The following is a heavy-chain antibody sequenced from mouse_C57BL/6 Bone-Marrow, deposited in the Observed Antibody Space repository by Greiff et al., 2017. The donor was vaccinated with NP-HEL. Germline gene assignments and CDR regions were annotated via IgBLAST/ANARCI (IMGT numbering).Heavy chain of an antibody. J-gene: IGHJ2*01. CDR3: TRWGNYEGVY. CDR1: GYAFTDYE. V-gene: IGHV1-15*01. D-gene: IGHD2-1*01. CDR2: IDPETGGT. Sequence: QVQLKESGAELVRPGASVTLSCKASGYAFTDYEMHWVKQTPVHGLEWIGAIDPETGGTAYNQKFKGKAILTADKSSSTAYMELRSLTSEDSAVYYCTRWGNYEGVYWGQGTTLTVSS.